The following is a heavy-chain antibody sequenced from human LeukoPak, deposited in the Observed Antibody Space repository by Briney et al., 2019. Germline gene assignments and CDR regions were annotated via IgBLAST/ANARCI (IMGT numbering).Heavy chain of an antibody. CDR2: ISYDGKVT. CDR1: GFTFSNFG. J-gene: IGHJ5*02. D-gene: IGHD2-15*01. CDR3: AKMGYCSGGSCYPNWFDP. Sequence: GGSLRLSCAASGFTFSNFGMHWVRQAPGKGLEWMAVISYDGKVTYYADSVKGRFTISRDNSKNTLYLQMNSLRAEDTAVYYCAKMGYCSGGSCYPNWFDPWGQGTLVTVSS. V-gene: IGHV3-30*18.